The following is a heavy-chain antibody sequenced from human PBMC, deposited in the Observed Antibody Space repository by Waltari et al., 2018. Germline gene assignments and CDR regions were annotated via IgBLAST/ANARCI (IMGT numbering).Heavy chain of an antibody. J-gene: IGHJ4*02. CDR1: GYTFTSYY. Sequence: QVQLVQSGAEVKKPGASVKVSCKASGYTFTSYYMHWVRQAPGQGLEWMGIINPSGGSTSYAQKFQGRVTMTRDTSTSTVYMELSSLRSEDTAVYYCARAPRDVVAPAAIGWYFDYWGQGTLVTVSS. D-gene: IGHD2-2*01. CDR3: ARAPRDVVAPAAIGWYFDY. V-gene: IGHV1-46*01. CDR2: INPSGGST.